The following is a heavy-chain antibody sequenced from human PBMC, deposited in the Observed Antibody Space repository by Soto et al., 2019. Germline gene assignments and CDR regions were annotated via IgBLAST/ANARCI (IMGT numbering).Heavy chain of an antibody. J-gene: IGHJ6*02. CDR1: GGSFSGYY. D-gene: IGHD3-3*01. CDR3: ARGRSSVPDRRGIGYYGLDV. Sequence: VQLQQWGAGLLKPSETLSLTCVVNGGSFSGYYWSWVRQPPGKGLEWIGEINHSGITDSSPSLQSRVTISVDASRSEFSLNLTSVTAADTAVYYCARGRSSVPDRRGIGYYGLDVWGQGTTVTVS. V-gene: IGHV4-34*01. CDR2: INHSGIT.